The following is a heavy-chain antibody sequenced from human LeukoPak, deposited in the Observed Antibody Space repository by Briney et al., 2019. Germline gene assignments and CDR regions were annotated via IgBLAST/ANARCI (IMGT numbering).Heavy chain of an antibody. CDR3: ARDRKGRIVVVPAAQPSYNWFDP. CDR2: INTNTGNP. Sequence: ASVKVSCKASGYTFTSYAMNWVRQAPGQGLKWMGWINTNTGNPTYAQGFTGRFVFSLDTSVSTAYLQISSLKAEDTAVYYCARDRKGRIVVVPAAQPSYNWFDPWGQGTLVTVSS. CDR1: GYTFTSYA. V-gene: IGHV7-4-1*02. J-gene: IGHJ5*02. D-gene: IGHD2-2*01.